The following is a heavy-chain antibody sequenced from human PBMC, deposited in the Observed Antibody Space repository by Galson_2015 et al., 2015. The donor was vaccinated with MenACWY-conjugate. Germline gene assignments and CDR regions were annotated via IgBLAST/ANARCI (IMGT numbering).Heavy chain of an antibody. Sequence: QSGAEVKKPGESLRISCENSGYTFTNYWIGWVRQRPGKGLEWKGIIYPGDSDTRYSPSFEGQVTISADKSISTAYPQWSSLKASDTAMYYCAREGPYGSGSYDFWGQGTLVTVSS. D-gene: IGHD3-10*01. CDR2: IYPGDSDT. CDR1: GYTFTNYW. J-gene: IGHJ4*02. CDR3: AREGPYGSGSYDF. V-gene: IGHV5-51*01.